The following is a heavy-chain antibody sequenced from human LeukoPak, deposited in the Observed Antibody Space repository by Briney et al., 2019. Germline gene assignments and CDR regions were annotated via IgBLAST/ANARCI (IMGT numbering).Heavy chain of an antibody. CDR1: GFTLSSYD. J-gene: IGHJ3*02. Sequence: GGSLRLSCAASGFTLSSYDLHWVRQDTGKGLEWVSSIGTIDNTYYSDSVKGRFTISRENAKNTLYLQMNSLRAEDTAVYYCARATTDAFDIWGQGTMVTVSS. CDR2: IGTIDNT. CDR3: ARATTDAFDI. D-gene: IGHD1-14*01. V-gene: IGHV3-13*01.